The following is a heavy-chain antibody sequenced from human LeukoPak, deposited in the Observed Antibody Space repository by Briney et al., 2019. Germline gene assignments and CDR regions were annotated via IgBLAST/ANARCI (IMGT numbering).Heavy chain of an antibody. Sequence: GASVKVSCKTSGYTFTGYYIQWVRQAPGQGLEWMGYINPTSGGTNYAQEFQGRVTMTRDTSISIAYMELSRLTSDDTAVYYCARGEMITFGGVIVISTFDIWGQGTMVTVS. CDR1: GYTFTGYY. J-gene: IGHJ3*02. D-gene: IGHD3-16*02. CDR3: ARGEMITFGGVIVISTFDI. V-gene: IGHV1-2*02. CDR2: INPTSGGT.